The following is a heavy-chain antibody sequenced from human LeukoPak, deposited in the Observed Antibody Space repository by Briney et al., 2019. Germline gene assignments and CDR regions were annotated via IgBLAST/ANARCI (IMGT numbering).Heavy chain of an antibody. V-gene: IGHV3-72*01. Sequence: PGGSLRLSCAASGFTFSDHYMDWVRQPPGKGLEWVGRTRNKANSYTTEYAASVKGRFTISRDDSKNSLYLQMNSLKTEDTAVYYCARDRGAYYFDYWGQGTLVTVSS. D-gene: IGHD3-10*01. CDR2: TRNKANSYTT. CDR3: ARDRGAYYFDY. CDR1: GFTFSDHY. J-gene: IGHJ4*02.